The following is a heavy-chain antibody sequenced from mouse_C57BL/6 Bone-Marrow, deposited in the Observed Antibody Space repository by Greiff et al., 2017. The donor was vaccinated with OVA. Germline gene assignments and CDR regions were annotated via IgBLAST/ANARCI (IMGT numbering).Heavy chain of an antibody. CDR1: GYTFTDYE. D-gene: IGHD2-4*01. CDR3: TRQIYYDYDRDY. Sequence: VQLQQSGAELVRPGASVTLSCKASGYTFTDYEMHWVKQTPVHGLEWIGAIDPETGGTAYNQKFKGKAILTADKSSSTAYMELRSLTSEDSAVYYCTRQIYYDYDRDYWGQGTTLTVSS. CDR2: IDPETGGT. V-gene: IGHV1-15*01. J-gene: IGHJ2*01.